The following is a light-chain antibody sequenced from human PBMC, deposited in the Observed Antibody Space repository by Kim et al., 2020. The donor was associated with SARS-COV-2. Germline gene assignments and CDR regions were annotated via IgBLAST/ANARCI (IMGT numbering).Light chain of an antibody. V-gene: IGLV1-47*01. Sequence: ELTQPPSASGTPGQRVTISCSGSSSNVGTYYVYWYQQLPGTAPKLLIYRNNQRPSGVPDRFSDSKTGTSASLAISGLRSEDEADYYCAAWDDSESGVFGGGTQLTVL. J-gene: IGLJ3*02. CDR2: RNN. CDR1: SSNVGTYY. CDR3: AAWDDSESGV.